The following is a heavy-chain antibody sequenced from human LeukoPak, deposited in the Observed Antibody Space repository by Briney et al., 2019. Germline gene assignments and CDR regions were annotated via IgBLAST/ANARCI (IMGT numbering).Heavy chain of an antibody. CDR3: AKGLGGITIFGVVQPPYYFDF. CDR1: GFTFSSYA. J-gene: IGHJ4*02. Sequence: GGSPRLSCAASGFTFSSYAMSWVRQAPGKGLEWVSAISGSGGSTYYADSVKGRFTISRDNSKNTLYLQMNSLRAEDTAVYYCAKGLGGITIFGVVQPPYYFDFWGQGTLVTVSS. CDR2: ISGSGGST. V-gene: IGHV3-23*01. D-gene: IGHD3-3*01.